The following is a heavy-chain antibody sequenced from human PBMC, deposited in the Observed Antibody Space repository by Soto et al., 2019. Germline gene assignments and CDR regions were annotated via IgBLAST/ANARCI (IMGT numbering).Heavy chain of an antibody. J-gene: IGHJ4*02. CDR1: GITISNYP. CDR2: ISGSGDRT. CDR3: VKDDGGYPSTAPH. D-gene: IGHD3-22*01. V-gene: IGHV3-23*01. Sequence: PGGSLRLSCAASGITISNYPMSWVRQAPGKGLDWVSGISGSGDRTYYADSAKGRFTISKDISRNSLSLQLDSLGVEDTAVYFCVKDDGGYPSTAPHWDQGTLVTVSS.